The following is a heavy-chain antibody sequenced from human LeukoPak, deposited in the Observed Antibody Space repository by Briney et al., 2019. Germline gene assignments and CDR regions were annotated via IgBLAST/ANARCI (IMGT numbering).Heavy chain of an antibody. CDR1: GGSIRSYY. V-gene: IGHV4-59*08. Sequence: PSETLSLTCTVSGGSIRSYYWSWIRQPPGKGLEWIGYIYYSGNTNYNPSLKSRVTISIDTSKNQFSLRQTSVTAADTAVYYCARQSREGYNIFDYWGQGTLVTVSS. J-gene: IGHJ4*02. CDR2: IYYSGNT. D-gene: IGHD5-24*01. CDR3: ARQSREGYNIFDY.